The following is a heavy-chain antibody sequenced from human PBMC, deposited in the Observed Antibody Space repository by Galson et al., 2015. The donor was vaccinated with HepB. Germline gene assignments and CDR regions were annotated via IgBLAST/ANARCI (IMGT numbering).Heavy chain of an antibody. CDR1: AFTFSRYS. J-gene: IGHJ4*02. D-gene: IGHD4/OR15-4a*01. Sequence: SLRLSCAASAFTFSRYSMSWVRQAPGKGLEWISYISATGTTIYNADSLKGRFTISRDNAKNSLFLQLDSLRDEDTALYYCARAVFGATYYFDLWGQGTLVTVSS. CDR2: ISATGTTI. V-gene: IGHV3-48*02. CDR3: ARAVFGATYYFDL.